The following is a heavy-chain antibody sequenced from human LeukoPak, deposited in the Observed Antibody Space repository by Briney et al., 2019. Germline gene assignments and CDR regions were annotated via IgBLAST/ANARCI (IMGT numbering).Heavy chain of an antibody. J-gene: IGHJ3*02. CDR1: GGSISPHY. D-gene: IGHD2-8*02. CDR3: ARLTDIVLVWAFDI. Sequence: SETLSLTCTVSGGSISPHYWSWIRQPPGKGLEWIGYIFSSGTTNYNPSLKSRITISIDTSKDQFSLKLSSVTAADTAVYYCARLTDIVLVWAFDIWGQGTMVTVSS. CDR2: IFSSGTT. V-gene: IGHV4-59*08.